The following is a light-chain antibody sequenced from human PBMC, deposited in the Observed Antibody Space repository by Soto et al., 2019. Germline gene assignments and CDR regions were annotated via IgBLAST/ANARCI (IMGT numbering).Light chain of an antibody. V-gene: IGLV1-40*01. CDR2: GNN. CDR3: QSYHSSLSGYV. J-gene: IGLJ1*01. CDR1: SANIGAAYN. Sequence: QAVLTQPPSVSGAPGQRVTISCTGSSANIGAAYNVDWYQQLPGTAPKLLIYGNNNRPPGVPARFSGSKSGTSASLAIAGLQAEDEGDYYCQSYHSSLSGYVFGAGPKVTIL.